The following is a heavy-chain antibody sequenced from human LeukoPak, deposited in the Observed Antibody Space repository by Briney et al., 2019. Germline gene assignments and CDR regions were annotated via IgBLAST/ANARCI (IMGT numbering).Heavy chain of an antibody. CDR1: GFTFSSYA. D-gene: IGHD6-19*01. CDR3: ARAGFREWLVQYFQH. Sequence: PGGSLRLPCAASGFTFSSYAMHWVRQAPGKGLEWVAVISYDGSNKYYADSVKGRFTISRDNSKNTLYLQMNSLRAEDTAVYYCARAGFREWLVQYFQHWGQGTLVTVSS. J-gene: IGHJ1*01. CDR2: ISYDGSNK. V-gene: IGHV3-30-3*01.